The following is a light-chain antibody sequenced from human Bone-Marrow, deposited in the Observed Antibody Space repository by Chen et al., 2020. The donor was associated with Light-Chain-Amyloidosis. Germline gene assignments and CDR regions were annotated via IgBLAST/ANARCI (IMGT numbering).Light chain of an antibody. J-gene: IGLJ3*02. V-gene: IGLV3-21*02. CDR2: DDS. Sequence: YVLTPPSSVSVAPGQTDTIACGGNNIGSTSVHWYQQTQGQAPLLVVYDDSDRPSGIPERLSGSNSGNTATLTISRVEAGDEADYYCQVWDRSSDRPVFGGGTKLTVL. CDR1: NIGSTS. CDR3: QVWDRSSDRPV.